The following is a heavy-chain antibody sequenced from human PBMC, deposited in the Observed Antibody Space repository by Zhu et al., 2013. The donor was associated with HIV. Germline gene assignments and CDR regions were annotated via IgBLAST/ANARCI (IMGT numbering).Heavy chain of an antibody. D-gene: IGHD6-19*01. CDR1: GYTFIDYG. CDR2: ISAYNGNT. CDR3: ARTLRGLVWDFDY. J-gene: IGHJ4*02. V-gene: IGHV1-18*01. Sequence: QVQMVQSGAEVKKPGASVKVSCKASGYTFIDYGIAWVRQAPGQGLEWMGWISAYNGNTDYAQKLQGRVAMTTDTSTSTAYMELRTLRSDDTAKYYCARTLRGLVWDFDYWGQGTLVTVSS.